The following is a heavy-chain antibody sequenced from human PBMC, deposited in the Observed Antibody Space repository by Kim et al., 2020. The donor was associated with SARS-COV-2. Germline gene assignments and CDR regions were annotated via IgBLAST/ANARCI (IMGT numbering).Heavy chain of an antibody. D-gene: IGHD6-25*01. J-gene: IGHJ5*02. CDR3: ARQGLAAGWFDP. Sequence: YYSSSRKSRLTISVDTSKNQFSLKLSSVTAADTAVYYCARQGLAAGWFDPWGQGTLVTVSS. V-gene: IGHV4-39*01.